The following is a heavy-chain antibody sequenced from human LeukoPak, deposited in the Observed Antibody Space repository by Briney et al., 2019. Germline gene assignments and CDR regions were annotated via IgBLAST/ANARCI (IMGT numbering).Heavy chain of an antibody. CDR2: INPNSGGT. Sequence: ASVKVSCKASGYTFIGYYMNWVRQAPGQGLEWMGWINPNSGGTNYAQKFQGWVTMTRDTSISTAYMELSRLRSDDTAVYYCARDSGLYSSGWYDYWGQGTLVTVSS. CDR1: GYTFIGYY. J-gene: IGHJ4*02. D-gene: IGHD6-19*01. V-gene: IGHV1-2*04. CDR3: ARDSGLYSSGWYDY.